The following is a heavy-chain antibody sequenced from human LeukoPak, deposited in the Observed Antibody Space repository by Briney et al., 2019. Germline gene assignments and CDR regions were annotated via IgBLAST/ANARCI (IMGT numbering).Heavy chain of an antibody. CDR3: ARESNYHGSGTGWFDP. V-gene: IGHV4-34*01. J-gene: IGHJ5*02. CDR2: INHSGST. Sequence: SETLSLTCAVYGGSFSGYYWSWIRQPPGKGLEWIGEINHSGSTNYNPSLRSRVTISVDTSKNQLSLKLSSVTAADTAVYYCARESNYHGSGTGWFDPWGQGTLVTVSS. D-gene: IGHD3-10*01. CDR1: GGSFSGYY.